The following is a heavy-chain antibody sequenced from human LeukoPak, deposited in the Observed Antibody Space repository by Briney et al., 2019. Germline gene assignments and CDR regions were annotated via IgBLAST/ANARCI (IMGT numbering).Heavy chain of an antibody. CDR2: IDIGNGNK. J-gene: IGHJ5*02. V-gene: IGHV1-3*04. Sequence: ASVKVSCKASGYTFTSYPMHWVRQAPGQRLEWMGWIDIGNGNKQYSQKFQGRVTMTTDTSTSTAYMELRSLRSDDTAVYYCARDNGLYLATWGQGTLVIVSS. D-gene: IGHD2-2*02. CDR1: GYTFTSYP. CDR3: ARDNGLYLAT.